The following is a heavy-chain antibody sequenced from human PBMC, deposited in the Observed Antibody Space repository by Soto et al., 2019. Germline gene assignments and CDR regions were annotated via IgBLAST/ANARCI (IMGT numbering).Heavy chain of an antibody. D-gene: IGHD3-9*01. V-gene: IGHV3-33*01. CDR3: ARDRPDILTGYYKGPHRYGMDV. CDR2: IWYDGSNK. J-gene: IGHJ6*02. CDR1: GFTFSSYG. Sequence: GGSLRLSCAASGFTFSSYGMHWVRQAPGKGLEWVAVIWYDGSNKYYADSVKGRFTISRDNSKNTLYLQMNSLRAEDTAVYYCARDRPDILTGYYKGPHRYGMDVWGQGTTVTVSS.